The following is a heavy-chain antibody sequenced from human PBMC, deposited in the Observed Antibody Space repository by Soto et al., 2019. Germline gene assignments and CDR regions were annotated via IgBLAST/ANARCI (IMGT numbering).Heavy chain of an antibody. D-gene: IGHD3-10*01. Sequence: QVQLQESGPGVVKPSESLSLTCIVSGGSISTGGFYWSWIRQFPGKGLEWIGQIYYSGSTFYNPSLQSRVIRSFDSSENQFSLHLSSVTAADTAGYYCSRREAYGSVSYSRFHPWSQGTLVTVSS. CDR2: IYYSGST. CDR1: GGSISTGGFY. J-gene: IGHJ5*02. V-gene: IGHV4-31*03. CDR3: SRREAYGSVSYSRFHP.